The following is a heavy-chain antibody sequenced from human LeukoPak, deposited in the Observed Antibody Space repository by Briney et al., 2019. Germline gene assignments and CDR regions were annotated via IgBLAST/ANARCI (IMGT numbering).Heavy chain of an antibody. Sequence: SCKASGGTFSSYTISWVRQAPGKGLEWVAFIRYDGSNKYYADSVKGRFTISRDNSKNTLYLQMNSLRAEDTAVYYCAKDRLSYYGSGSPPGYWGQGTLVTVSS. CDR3: AKDRLSYYGSGSPPGY. V-gene: IGHV3-30*02. J-gene: IGHJ4*02. CDR2: IRYDGSNK. D-gene: IGHD3-10*01. CDR1: GGTFSSYT.